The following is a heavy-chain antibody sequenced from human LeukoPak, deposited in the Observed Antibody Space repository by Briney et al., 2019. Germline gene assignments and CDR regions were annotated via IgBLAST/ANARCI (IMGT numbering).Heavy chain of an antibody. CDR3: AKAKVRYSSSWYGADY. CDR2: ISYDGSNK. Sequence: GGSLRLSCAASGFTFSSYGMHWVRQAPGKGLEWVAVISYDGSNKYYADSVKGRFTISRDNSKNTLYLQMNSLRAEDTAVYYCAKAKVRYSSSWYGADYWGQGTLVTASS. D-gene: IGHD6-13*01. CDR1: GFTFSSYG. V-gene: IGHV3-30*18. J-gene: IGHJ4*02.